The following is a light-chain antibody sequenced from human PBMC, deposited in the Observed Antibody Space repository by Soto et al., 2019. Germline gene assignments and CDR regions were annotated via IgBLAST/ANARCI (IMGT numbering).Light chain of an antibody. V-gene: IGLV1-47*01. CDR3: AAWDASLLV. J-gene: IGLJ2*01. CDR1: SSNIGSNY. CDR2: RNN. Sequence: QSVLTQPPSASGTPGQRVTISCSGSSSNIGSNYVYWYQQLPGTAPKLLIYRNNQRPSGVPDRFSGSKSGTSASLAISGLRTEAEADYYCAAWDASLLVFGGGTKVTVL.